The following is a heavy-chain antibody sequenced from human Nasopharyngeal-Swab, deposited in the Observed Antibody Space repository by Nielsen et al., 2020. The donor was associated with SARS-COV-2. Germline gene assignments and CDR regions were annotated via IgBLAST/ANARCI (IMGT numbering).Heavy chain of an antibody. D-gene: IGHD3-16*01. CDR3: AREGGLVRFWDY. Sequence: GGSLRLSCVASGFTFSSYAMHWVRQAPGKGLEWVAVISYDGSNKYYADSVKGRFTISRDNSKNTLYLQMNSLRAEDTAVYYCAREGGLVRFWDYWGQGTLVTVSS. CDR2: ISYDGSNK. CDR1: GFTFSSYA. J-gene: IGHJ4*02. V-gene: IGHV3-30-3*01.